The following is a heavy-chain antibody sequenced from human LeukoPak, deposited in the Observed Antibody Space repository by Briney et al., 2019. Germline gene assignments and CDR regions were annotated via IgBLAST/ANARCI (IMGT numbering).Heavy chain of an antibody. V-gene: IGHV3-33*08. Sequence: HAGGSLRLSCAASGFTFSSYAMSWVRQAPGKGLEWVAVIWYDGSNKYYADSVKGRFTISRDNSKNTLYLQMNSLRAEDTAVYYCARGAAAANRGNWFDPWGQGTLVTVSS. D-gene: IGHD6-13*01. CDR2: IWYDGSNK. CDR1: GFTFSSYA. J-gene: IGHJ5*02. CDR3: ARGAAAANRGNWFDP.